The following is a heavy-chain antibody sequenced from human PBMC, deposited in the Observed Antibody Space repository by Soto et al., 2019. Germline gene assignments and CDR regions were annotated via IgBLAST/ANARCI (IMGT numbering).Heavy chain of an antibody. CDR1: GFTFTSSA. V-gene: IGHV1-58*01. D-gene: IGHD3-22*01. CDR3: AAPAYYYDSSGRYGMDV. J-gene: IGHJ6*04. CDR2: IVVGSGNT. Sequence: SVKVSCKASGFTFTSSAVQWVRQARGQRLEWIGWIVVGSGNTNYAQKFQERVTITRDMSTSTAYMELSSLRSEDTAVYYCAAPAYYYDSSGRYGMDVWGKGTTVTVSS.